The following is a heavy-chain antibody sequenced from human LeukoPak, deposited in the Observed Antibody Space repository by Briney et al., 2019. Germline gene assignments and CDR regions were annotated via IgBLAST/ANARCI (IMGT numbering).Heavy chain of an antibody. CDR2: IYHSGST. J-gene: IGHJ2*01. CDR3: ARDGSSVNYWYFDL. D-gene: IGHD3-22*01. CDR1: GGSISSGGYS. V-gene: IGHV4-30-2*01. Sequence: SETLSLTCAVSGGSISSGGYSWSCIRQPPGKGLEWIGYIYHSGSTYYNPSLKSQVTISVDSSKNQFSLKLSSVTAADTAVYYCARDGSSVNYWYFDLWGRGTLVTVSS.